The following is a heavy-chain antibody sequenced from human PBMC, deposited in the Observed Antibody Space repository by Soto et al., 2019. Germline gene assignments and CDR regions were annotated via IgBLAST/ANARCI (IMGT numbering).Heavy chain of an antibody. D-gene: IGHD3-22*01. Sequence: PSETLSLTXAVSGYSISSGYYWGWIRQPPGKGLEWIGSIYHSGSTYYNPSLKSRVTISVDTSKNQFSLKLSSVTAADTAVYYCARESRGNSSGWIYYYYYGMDVWGQGTTVTVSS. V-gene: IGHV4-38-2*02. CDR3: ARESRGNSSGWIYYYYYGMDV. CDR1: GYSISSGYY. J-gene: IGHJ6*02. CDR2: IYHSGST.